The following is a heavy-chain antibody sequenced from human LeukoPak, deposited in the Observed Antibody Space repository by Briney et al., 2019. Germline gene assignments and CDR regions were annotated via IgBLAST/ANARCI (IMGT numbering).Heavy chain of an antibody. D-gene: IGHD6-19*01. Sequence: ASVKVSCKASGYTFTSYGISWVRQAPGQGLEWMXXISAYNGNTNYAQKLQGRVTMTTDTSTSTAYMELRSLRSDDTAVYYCARQVTRGWYGKDFDYWGQGTLVTVSS. J-gene: IGHJ4*02. V-gene: IGHV1-18*01. CDR1: GYTFTSYG. CDR3: ARQVTRGWYGKDFDY. CDR2: ISAYNGNT.